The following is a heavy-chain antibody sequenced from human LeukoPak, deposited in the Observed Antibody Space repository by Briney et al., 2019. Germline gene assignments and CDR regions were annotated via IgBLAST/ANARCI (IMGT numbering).Heavy chain of an antibody. J-gene: IGHJ4*02. V-gene: IGHV1-46*01. CDR3: ARGGDTMVRGVIPNDY. Sequence: ASVKVSCKASGYTFTGYYMHWVRQAPGQGLEWMGRINPSGGSTSYAQKFQGRVTMTRDTSTSTVYMELSSLRSEDTAVYYCARGGDTMVRGVIPNDYWGQGTLVTVSS. CDR2: INPSGGST. D-gene: IGHD3-10*01. CDR1: GYTFTGYY.